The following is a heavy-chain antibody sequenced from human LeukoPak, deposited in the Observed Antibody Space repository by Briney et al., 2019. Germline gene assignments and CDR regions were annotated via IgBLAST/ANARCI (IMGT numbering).Heavy chain of an antibody. J-gene: IGHJ3*02. CDR2: ISGSGGST. Sequence: GGSLRLSCAASGFTFSSYAMSWVRQAPGKGLEWVSAISGSGGSTYYADSVKGRFTISRDNSKNTLHLQMNSLRAEDTAVYYCAKVRVAGHDAFDIWGQGTMVTVSS. D-gene: IGHD6-19*01. CDR1: GFTFSSYA. V-gene: IGHV3-23*01. CDR3: AKVRVAGHDAFDI.